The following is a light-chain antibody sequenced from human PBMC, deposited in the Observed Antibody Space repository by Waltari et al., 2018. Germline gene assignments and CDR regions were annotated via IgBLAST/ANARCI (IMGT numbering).Light chain of an antibody. CDR2: DTN. CDR3: LLSYSGPRV. J-gene: IGLJ3*02. Sequence: QALVTQEPSLTVSPGGTVTLTCGSSTGAVTSFHYPYWLQQKPGQAPRTLIYDTNNKLSWTPARFSGSLLADKAALTLSGAQPEYEAEYYCLLSYSGPRVFGGGTKLTVL. CDR1: TGAVTSFHY. V-gene: IGLV7-46*01.